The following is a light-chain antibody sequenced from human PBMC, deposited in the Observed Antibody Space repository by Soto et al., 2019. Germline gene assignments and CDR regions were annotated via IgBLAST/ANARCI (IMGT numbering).Light chain of an antibody. CDR1: SSDVGGYNY. J-gene: IGLJ1*01. CDR2: DVS. V-gene: IGLV2-11*01. Sequence: QPALTQPRSVSGSPGQSVTISCTGTSSDVGGYNYVSWYQQHPGKAPKLMLYDVSRRPSGVPDRFSGSKSGNTASLTISGLQAEDEADYFCCSYAGSYTYVFGAGTKV. CDR3: CSYAGSYTYV.